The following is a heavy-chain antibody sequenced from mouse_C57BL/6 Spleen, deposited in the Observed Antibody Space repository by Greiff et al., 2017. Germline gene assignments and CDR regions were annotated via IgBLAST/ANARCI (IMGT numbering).Heavy chain of an antibody. CDR2: IYPGSGST. CDR1: GYTFTSYW. V-gene: IGHV1-55*01. D-gene: IGHD1-1*01. J-gene: IGHJ4*01. CDR3: ARENGTSYAMDY. Sequence: VQLQQPGAELVKPGASVKMSCKASGYTFTSYWITWVKQRPGQGLEWIGEIYPGSGSTNYNEKFKSKATLTVDTSSSTAYMQLSSLTSEDSAVYYCARENGTSYAMDYWGQGTSVTVSS.